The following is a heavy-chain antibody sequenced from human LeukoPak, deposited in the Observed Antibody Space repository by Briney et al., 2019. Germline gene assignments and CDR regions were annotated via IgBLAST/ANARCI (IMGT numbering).Heavy chain of an antibody. CDR2: IYYSGST. CDR3: ASADSSGYLGFDL. J-gene: IGHJ2*01. D-gene: IGHD3-22*01. V-gene: IGHV4-30-4*01. Sequence: KSSETLSLTCTVSGGSISSGDYYWSWIRQPPGKGLEWIGYIYYSGSTYYNPSLKSRVTISVDTSKNQFSLKLSSVTAADTAVYYCASADSSGYLGFDLWGRGTLVTVSS. CDR1: GGSISSGDYY.